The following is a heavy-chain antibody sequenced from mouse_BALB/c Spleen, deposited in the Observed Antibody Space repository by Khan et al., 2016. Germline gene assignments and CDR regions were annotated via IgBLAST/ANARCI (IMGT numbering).Heavy chain of an antibody. V-gene: IGHV1-54*01. Sequence: QVQLKQSGAELVRPGTSVKVSCKASGYAFTNYLIEWVKQRPGQGLEWIGVINPGSGGTNYNEKLKGKAKLTGDKSSRTAYMQLSSLTSDDSAVYFCASYDGNYYAMDYGGQGTSVPASS. CDR2: INPGSGGT. CDR1: GYAFTNYL. CDR3: ASYDGNYYAMDY. J-gene: IGHJ4*01. D-gene: IGHD2-3*01.